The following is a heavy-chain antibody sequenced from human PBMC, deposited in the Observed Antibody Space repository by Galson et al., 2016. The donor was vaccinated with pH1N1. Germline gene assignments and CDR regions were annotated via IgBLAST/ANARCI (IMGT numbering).Heavy chain of an antibody. V-gene: IGHV3-7*01. Sequence: SLRLSCAASKFTFSQYWMSWVRQAPGKGLEWVANIKLDGTKKYYVDSVRGRFTISRDNAKNSLFLQMDGLRAEDTAVYYRARSLQYYDPYYLDYWGQGTLVSVSS. CDR1: KFTFSQYW. D-gene: IGHD3-22*01. CDR3: ARSLQYYDPYYLDY. J-gene: IGHJ4*02. CDR2: IKLDGTKK.